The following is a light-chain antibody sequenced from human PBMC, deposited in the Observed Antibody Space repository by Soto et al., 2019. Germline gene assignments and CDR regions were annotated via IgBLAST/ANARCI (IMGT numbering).Light chain of an antibody. Sequence: ESVLTQSPGTLSLSPGERAPLSCRASQSVSNNYLAWYQQKPGQAPRLLIYGASTRATGIPDRFSGSGSGTDFTLTISRLEPEDSAVYYCQQYGSSPTWTFGQGTKVDIK. J-gene: IGKJ1*01. CDR2: GAS. V-gene: IGKV3-20*01. CDR3: QQYGSSPTWT. CDR1: QSVSNNY.